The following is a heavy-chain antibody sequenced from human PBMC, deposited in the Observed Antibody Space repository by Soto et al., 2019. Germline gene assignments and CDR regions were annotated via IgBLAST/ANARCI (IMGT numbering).Heavy chain of an antibody. CDR3: ARGARGYRALDY. V-gene: IGHV5-51*01. J-gene: IGHJ4*02. CDR1: GYTFTNFW. CDR2: IYPGDSDI. Sequence: GESLKISCQVSGYTFTNFWITWLRQMPGKGLEWMGIIYPGDSDIRYSPSFQGQVTTSTDKSISTAYLQWSSLKASDTAIYYCARGARGYRALDYWGQGTLVTVSS. D-gene: IGHD2-2*01.